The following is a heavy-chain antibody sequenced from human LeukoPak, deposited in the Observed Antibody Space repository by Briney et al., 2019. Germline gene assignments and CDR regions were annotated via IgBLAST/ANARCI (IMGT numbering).Heavy chain of an antibody. D-gene: IGHD3-10*01. Sequence: PSETLSLTCTVSGGSISSYYWSWIRQPPGKGLEWIGYIYYSGSTNYNPSLKSRVTISLDTSKNQFSLRLTSVTAADTAVYYCARGYGSGSYWDYWGQGTLVTVSS. CDR1: GGSISSYY. J-gene: IGHJ4*02. CDR3: ARGYGSGSYWDY. V-gene: IGHV4-59*12. CDR2: IYYSGST.